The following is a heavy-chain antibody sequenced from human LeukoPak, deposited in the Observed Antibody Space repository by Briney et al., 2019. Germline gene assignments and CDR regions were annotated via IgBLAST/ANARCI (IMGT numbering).Heavy chain of an antibody. Sequence: GGSLRLSCAASGFTFSSYGMHWVRQAPGKGLEWVAVISYDGSNKYYADSVKGRFTISRDNSKNTLYLQMNSLRAEDTAVYYCAKTKDGGYNSGEYDYWGQGTLVTVSS. CDR2: ISYDGSNK. V-gene: IGHV3-30*18. D-gene: IGHD5-24*01. J-gene: IGHJ4*02. CDR1: GFTFSSYG. CDR3: AKTKDGGYNSGEYDY.